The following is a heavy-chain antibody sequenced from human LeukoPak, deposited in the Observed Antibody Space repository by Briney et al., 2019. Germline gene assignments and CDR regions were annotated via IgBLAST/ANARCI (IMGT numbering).Heavy chain of an antibody. V-gene: IGHV3-48*03. CDR2: ISSGGKTI. D-gene: IGHD4-23*01. Sequence: GSLRLSCAASGFTFSGYEMNWVRQAPGKGLEWVSYISSGGKTIYYADSVKGRFTISRDNAKNSLYLHMNSLRAEDTAVYYCARDPGGYLDYWGQGTLVTVSS. CDR1: GFTFSGYE. J-gene: IGHJ4*02. CDR3: ARDPGGYLDY.